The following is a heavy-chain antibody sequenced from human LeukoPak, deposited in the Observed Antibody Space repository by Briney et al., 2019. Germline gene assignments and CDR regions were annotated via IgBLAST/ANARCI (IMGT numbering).Heavy chain of an antibody. Sequence: KPSETLSLTCTVSGGSISSSSYYWGWIRQPPGKGLEWIGSIYYSGSTYYNPSLKSRVTISVDTSKNQFSLKLSSVTAADTAVYYCATMVQGVTQYYYDSSGYLFDYWGPGNPGHRLL. CDR2: IYYSGST. V-gene: IGHV4-39*07. CDR1: GGSISSSSYY. D-gene: IGHD3-22*01. J-gene: IGHJ4*02. CDR3: ATMVQGVTQYYYDSSGYLFDY.